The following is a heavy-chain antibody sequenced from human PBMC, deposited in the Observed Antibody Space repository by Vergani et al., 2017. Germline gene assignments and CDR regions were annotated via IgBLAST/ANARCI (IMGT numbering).Heavy chain of an antibody. Sequence: EVQLVESGGGLVQPGGSLRLSCAASGFTFSSYAMSWVRQAPGKGLEWVSAISGSGGSTYYADSVKGRFTISRHNSKNTLYLQMNSLRAEDTAVYYCARSLDYDILCFDLWGRGTLVTVSS. V-gene: IGHV3-23*04. J-gene: IGHJ2*01. CDR3: ARSLDYDILCFDL. D-gene: IGHD3-9*01. CDR1: GFTFSSYA. CDR2: ISGSGGST.